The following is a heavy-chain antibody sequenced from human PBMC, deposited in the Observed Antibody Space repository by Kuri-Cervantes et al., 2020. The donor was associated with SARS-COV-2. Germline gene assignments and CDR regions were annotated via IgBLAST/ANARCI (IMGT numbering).Heavy chain of an antibody. CDR3: ARLRRHNDGWFATGYYMDV. V-gene: IGHV4-34*01. CDR1: GGSFSNFL. J-gene: IGHJ6*03. CDR2: INYSGTT. Sequence: GSLRLSCGVYGGSFSNFLWDWVRQPPGKGLEWIGEINYSGTTNYNPSLKSRVTISVDPSKNLFSLNLTSVTAADTAMYYCARLRRHNDGWFATGYYMDVWSKGTTVTVSS. D-gene: IGHD6-19*01.